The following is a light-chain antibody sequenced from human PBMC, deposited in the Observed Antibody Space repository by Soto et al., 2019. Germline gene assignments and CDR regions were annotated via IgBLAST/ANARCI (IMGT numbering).Light chain of an antibody. CDR2: EGS. CDR3: CSYAGSSTWV. J-gene: IGLJ3*02. Sequence: QFALTQPASVSGSPGQSITISCTGTSSDVGSYNLVSWYQQHPGKAPKLMIYEGSKRPSGVSNRFSGSKSGITASLTISGLQAEDEADYYCCSYAGSSTWVFGGGTKVTVL. V-gene: IGLV2-23*01. CDR1: SSDVGSYNL.